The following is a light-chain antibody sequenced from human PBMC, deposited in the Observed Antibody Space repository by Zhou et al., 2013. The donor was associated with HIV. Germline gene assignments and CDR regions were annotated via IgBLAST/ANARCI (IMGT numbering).Light chain of an antibody. CDR3: QQYGSSPIT. J-gene: IGKJ5*01. CDR2: GAS. V-gene: IGKV3-20*01. CDR1: QSVSSSY. Sequence: EIVLTQSPGTLSLSPGERATLSCRASQSVSSSYLAWYQQKPGQAPRLLISGASNRATGIPDRFSGSGSGADFTLTISRLEPEDFAVYYCQQYGSSPITFGQGTRLEIK.